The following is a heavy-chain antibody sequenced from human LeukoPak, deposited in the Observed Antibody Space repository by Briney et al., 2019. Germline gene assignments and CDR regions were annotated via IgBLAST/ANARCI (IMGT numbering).Heavy chain of an antibody. V-gene: IGHV4-59*02. CDR2: VYYSGST. Sequence: PSETLSLTCVVSGGSVIGYYWGWIRQPPGRGLEWIGYVYYSGSTNYNPSFKSRITISVDTSRNQFSLQLSSVTAADTAVYYCARIHRYCSGGACYVLDNWGQGTLVAVSS. D-gene: IGHD2-15*01. CDR1: GGSVIGYY. CDR3: ARIHRYCSGGACYVLDN. J-gene: IGHJ4*02.